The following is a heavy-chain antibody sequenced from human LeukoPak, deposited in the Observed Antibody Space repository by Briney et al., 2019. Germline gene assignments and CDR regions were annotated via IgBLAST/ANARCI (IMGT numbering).Heavy chain of an antibody. CDR3: ARDLVLWGWAFDI. V-gene: IGHV4-4*07. J-gene: IGHJ3*02. CDR2: IYTSGST. D-gene: IGHD3-10*01. Sequence: TSETLSLTCAVYGASFGHYYWTWIRRPPGKGLEWIGRIYTSGSTNYNPSLKSRVTMSVDTSKNQFSLKLSSVTAADTAVYYCARDLVLWGWAFDIWGQGTMVTVSS. CDR1: GASFGHYY.